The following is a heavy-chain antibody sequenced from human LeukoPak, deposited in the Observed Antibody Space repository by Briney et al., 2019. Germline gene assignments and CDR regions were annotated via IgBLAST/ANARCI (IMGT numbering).Heavy chain of an antibody. D-gene: IGHD3-3*01. V-gene: IGHV1-69*05. Sequence: ASVKVSCKASGGTFISYAISWVRQAPGQGLEWMGRIIPIFGTANYAQRFQGRVTITTHESTSTAYMELSSLRSEDTAVYYCARDTSIFGVVNYFDYWGQGTLVTVSS. CDR2: IIPIFGTA. CDR1: GGTFISYA. J-gene: IGHJ4*02. CDR3: ARDTSIFGVVNYFDY.